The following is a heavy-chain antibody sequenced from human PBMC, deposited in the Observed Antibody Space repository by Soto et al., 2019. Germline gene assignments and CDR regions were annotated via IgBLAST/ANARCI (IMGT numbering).Heavy chain of an antibody. Sequence: PSETLSLTCPVSGDSIRSYYWTWLRQPPGKGLEVIGYIYYSGSTRYNPSLKSRVTISLDMSENQFXLKRSSVIAADTAVYYCARGYGGFDNGLDVWGQGTAVNVS. V-gene: IGHV4-59*01. CDR2: IYYSGST. J-gene: IGHJ6*02. CDR3: ARGYGGFDNGLDV. D-gene: IGHD1-26*01. CDR1: GDSIRSYY.